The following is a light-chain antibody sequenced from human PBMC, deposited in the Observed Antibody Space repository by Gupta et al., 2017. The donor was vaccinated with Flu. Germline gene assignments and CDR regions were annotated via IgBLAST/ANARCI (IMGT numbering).Light chain of an antibody. CDR1: QAISPF. Sequence: DIQLTQYPSFLSASVGDRVAMTVRASQAISPFLAWYQQKAGEGPKLLLYAVSTVHTGVPSRFSGSGSGTXFTLTIXSLQPEDFGIYFCQQGDQYPVTFGXGTKVEIK. V-gene: IGKV1-9*01. J-gene: IGKJ1*01. CDR3: QQGDQYPVT. CDR2: AVS.